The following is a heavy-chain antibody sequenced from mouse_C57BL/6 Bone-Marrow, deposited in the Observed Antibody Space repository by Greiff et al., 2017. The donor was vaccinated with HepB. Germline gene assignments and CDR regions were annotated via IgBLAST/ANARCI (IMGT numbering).Heavy chain of an antibody. CDR1: GFTFSDFY. CDR2: SRNKANDYTT. CDR3: ARDSYYYAMDY. Sequence: EVMLVDSGGGLVQSGRSLRLSCATSGFTFSDFYMEWVRQAPGKGLEWIAASRNKANDYTTEYSASVKGRFIVSRDTSQSILYLQMNALRAEDTAIYYCARDSYYYAMDYWGQGTSVTVSS. V-gene: IGHV7-1*01. J-gene: IGHJ4*01.